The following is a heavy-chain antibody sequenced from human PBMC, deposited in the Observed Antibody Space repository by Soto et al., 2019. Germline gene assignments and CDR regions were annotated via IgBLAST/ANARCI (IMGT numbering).Heavy chain of an antibody. CDR2: INHSGST. CDR1: GGSFSGYY. V-gene: IGHV4-34*01. D-gene: IGHD6-13*01. Sequence: QVQLQQWGAGLLKPSETLSLTCAVYGGSFSGYYWSWIRQPPGKGLEWIGEINHSGSTNYNPSLKRRVTISVDTSKSQFSLKLSSVTAADTAVYYCARRWISSRRFDYWGQGTLVTVSS. CDR3: ARRWISSRRFDY. J-gene: IGHJ4*02.